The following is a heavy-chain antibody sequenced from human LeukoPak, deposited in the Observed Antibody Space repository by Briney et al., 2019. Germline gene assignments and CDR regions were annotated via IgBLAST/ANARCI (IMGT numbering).Heavy chain of an antibody. J-gene: IGHJ4*02. D-gene: IGHD5-12*01. Sequence: GGSLRLSCAASGFTFDDHAMHWVRQAPGKGLEWVSGISRNSGSIGYADSVKGRFTISRDNAKNSLYLQMNSLRAEDTALYYCARSRGYSGYDRAIDYWGQGTLVTVSS. CDR1: GFTFDDHA. V-gene: IGHV3-9*01. CDR2: ISRNSGSI. CDR3: ARSRGYSGYDRAIDY.